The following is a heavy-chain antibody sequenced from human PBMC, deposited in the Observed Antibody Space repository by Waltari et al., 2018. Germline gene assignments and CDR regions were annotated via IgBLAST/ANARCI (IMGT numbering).Heavy chain of an antibody. V-gene: IGHV1-8*02. CDR1: GYTFINYE. CDR2: VNPNTGAT. D-gene: IGHD2-21*01. Sequence: QVQLVQSGAEVLKPGASVKVSCQASGYTFINYEINRVRQAAGQGLEWMGWVNPNTGATAYAQKFQGRITMTWDTSISTAYMELTNLRSDDTAVLYCARGRDVFANFDYNWFDPWGQGTLVTVSS. J-gene: IGHJ5*02. CDR3: ARGRDVFANFDYNWFDP.